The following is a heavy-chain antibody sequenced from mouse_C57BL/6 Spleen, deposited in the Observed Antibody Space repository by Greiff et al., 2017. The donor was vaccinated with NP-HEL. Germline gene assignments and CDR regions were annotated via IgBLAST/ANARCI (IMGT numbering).Heavy chain of an antibody. Sequence: VQLQQSGPELVKPGASVKISCKASGYTFTDYYMNWVKQSPGKSLEWIGDINPNNGGTSYNQKFKGKATLTVDKSSSTAYMELRSLTSEDSAVYYCAEDYYDSSYDYAMDYWGQGTSVTVSS. D-gene: IGHD1-1*01. J-gene: IGHJ4*01. CDR1: GYTFTDYY. V-gene: IGHV1-26*01. CDR3: AEDYYDSSYDYAMDY. CDR2: INPNNGGT.